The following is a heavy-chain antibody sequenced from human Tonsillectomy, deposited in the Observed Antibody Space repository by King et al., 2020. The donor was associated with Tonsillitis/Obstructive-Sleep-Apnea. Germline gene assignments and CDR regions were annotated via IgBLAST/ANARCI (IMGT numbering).Heavy chain of an antibody. Sequence: VQLQESGPGLVKPSETLSLTCSVSGGSISSYFWYWIRQPPGTGLEWIWYIYSIGSTTYNPPLKSRVTLSVSTSKNQFSLNLSSVTAADTAVYYCASSDYVSVYPQHWGQGTLVTVSS. J-gene: IGHJ1*01. CDR1: GGSISSYF. CDR2: IYSIGST. V-gene: IGHV4-59*01. D-gene: IGHD4-17*01. CDR3: ASSDYVSVYPQH.